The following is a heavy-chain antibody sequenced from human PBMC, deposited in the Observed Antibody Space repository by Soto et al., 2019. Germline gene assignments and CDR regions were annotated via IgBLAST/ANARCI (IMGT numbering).Heavy chain of an antibody. D-gene: IGHD3-16*01. V-gene: IGHV4-59*01. Sequence: TXXTLSLPFTVSGGSISSYYWRWIRQPPGKGLEWIGYIYYSGSTNYNPSLKSRVTISVDTSKNQFSLKMSSVTAADTAVYYCAREGGDMDVWGQGTTVTVSS. CDR1: GGSISSYY. CDR3: AREGGDMDV. CDR2: IYYSGST. J-gene: IGHJ6*02.